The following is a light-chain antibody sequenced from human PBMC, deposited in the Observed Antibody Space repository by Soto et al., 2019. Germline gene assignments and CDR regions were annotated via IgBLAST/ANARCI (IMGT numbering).Light chain of an antibody. J-gene: IGLJ2*01. CDR1: SGNIASNY. CDR2: DDD. V-gene: IGLV6-57*04. CDR3: QSYDGTTVV. Sequence: NFMLTQPHSVLESPGKTITISCTRSSGNIASNYVQWYQQRPGGAPTTVIYDDDQRPSGVPDRFSGSIDSSSNSASLTISGLKTEDEADYHCQSYDGTTVVFGGGTKLTVL.